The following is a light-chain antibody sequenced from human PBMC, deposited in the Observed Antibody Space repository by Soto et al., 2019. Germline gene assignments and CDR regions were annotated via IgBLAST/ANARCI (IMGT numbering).Light chain of an antibody. CDR3: QEYNSAPFT. J-gene: IGKJ3*01. Sequence: DIQMTQSPSSLSASVGDRVTITCRASQGISNYLAWYQQKPGKVPKLLIYAASTLQSGVRSRFSGSGSGTDFTLTISRLQPEDVATYYGQEYNSAPFTFGPGTKVDIK. CDR1: QGISNY. CDR2: AAS. V-gene: IGKV1-27*01.